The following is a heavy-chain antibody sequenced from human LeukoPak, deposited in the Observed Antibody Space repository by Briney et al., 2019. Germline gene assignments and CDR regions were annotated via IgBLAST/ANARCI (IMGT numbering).Heavy chain of an antibody. CDR3: ARAMLYYDSSGYSMGAFDY. CDR1: GYTFTGYY. J-gene: IGHJ4*02. V-gene: IGHV1-2*02. D-gene: IGHD3-22*01. CDR2: INPNSGGT. Sequence: ASVTVSCKASGYTFTGYYMHWGRQAPGQGLEWMGWINPNSGGTNYAQKYQGRVTMTRDTSISTAYMELSRLRSDDTAVYYCARAMLYYDSSGYSMGAFDYWGQGTLVTVSS.